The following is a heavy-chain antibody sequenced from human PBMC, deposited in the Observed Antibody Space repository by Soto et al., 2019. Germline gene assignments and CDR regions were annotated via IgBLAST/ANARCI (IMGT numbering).Heavy chain of an antibody. Sequence: PGGSLRLSCAASGFTFSSYAMRWVRQAPGKGLVYVSAISSNGGSTYYANSVKGRFTISRDNSKNTLYLQMGSLRAEDMAVYYCARGGVVVPAAILYYYYMDVWGKGTTVTVS. CDR2: ISSNGGST. V-gene: IGHV3-64*01. CDR1: GFTFSSYA. J-gene: IGHJ6*03. CDR3: ARGGVVVPAAILYYYYMDV. D-gene: IGHD2-2*01.